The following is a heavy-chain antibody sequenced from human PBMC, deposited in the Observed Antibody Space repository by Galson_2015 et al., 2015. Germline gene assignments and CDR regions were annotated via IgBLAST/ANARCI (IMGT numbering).Heavy chain of an antibody. CDR3: ARILRHQIDY. CDR1: GDSVSSNSAA. CDR2: TYYRSKWYN. Sequence: CAISGDSVSSNSAAWNWIRQSPSRGLEWLGRTYYRSKWYNNYAVSVKSRVTISPDTSKNQFSLHLNSVTPEDTAVYYCARILRHQIDYWGQGALVTVSS. D-gene: IGHD2-2*01. V-gene: IGHV6-1*01. J-gene: IGHJ4*02.